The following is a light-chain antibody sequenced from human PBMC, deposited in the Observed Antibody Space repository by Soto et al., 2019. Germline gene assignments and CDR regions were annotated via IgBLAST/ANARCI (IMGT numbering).Light chain of an antibody. CDR3: QQSYSSPPT. V-gene: IGKV1-39*01. CDR1: QGIRND. Sequence: IQMTQSPSSLSPSVGNRVTITCRASQGIRNDLGWYQQKPGKAPKFLIYAASSLESGVPSRFSGSRSGPDFTLTISSLQPEDFATYYCQQSYSSPPTFGQGTKVDIK. J-gene: IGKJ1*01. CDR2: AAS.